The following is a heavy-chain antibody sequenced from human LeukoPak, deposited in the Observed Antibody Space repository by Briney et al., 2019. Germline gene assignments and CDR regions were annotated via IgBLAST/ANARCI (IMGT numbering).Heavy chain of an antibody. D-gene: IGHD4-23*01. CDR2: ISPSDGST. Sequence: ASVKVSCKASGYVFTNYYMHWVRQAPGLGPEWIGIISPSDGSTDYAPKFQGRVTMTRDMSTSTFYMEMSSLRSEDTAVYSCARGDSDYGGNTPDYWGQGTLVTGSS. V-gene: IGHV1-46*01. J-gene: IGHJ4*02. CDR1: GYVFTNYY. CDR3: ARGDSDYGGNTPDY.